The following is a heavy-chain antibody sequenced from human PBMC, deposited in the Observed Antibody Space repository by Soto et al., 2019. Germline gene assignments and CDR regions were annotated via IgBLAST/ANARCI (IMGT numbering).Heavy chain of an antibody. Sequence: GGSLRLSCAASGFTFSSYGMHWVRQAPGKGLEWVAVISYDGSNKYYADSVKGRFTISRDNSKNTLYLQMSSLRAEDTAVYYCAKDHVLRYFDWLGTVDYWGQGTLVTVSS. CDR3: AKDHVLRYFDWLGTVDY. CDR2: ISYDGSNK. CDR1: GFTFSSYG. V-gene: IGHV3-30*18. D-gene: IGHD3-9*01. J-gene: IGHJ4*02.